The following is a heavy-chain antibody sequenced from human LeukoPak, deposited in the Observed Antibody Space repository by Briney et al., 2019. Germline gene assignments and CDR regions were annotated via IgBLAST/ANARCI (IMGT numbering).Heavy chain of an antibody. Sequence: PGGSLRLSCAASGFTFSSYAMSWVRQAPGKGLEWVSAISGSGGSTYYADSVKGRFTISRDNSKNTLYLQMNSLRAEDTAVYYCAKDCGGDCYYESEYFQHWGQGTLVTVSS. J-gene: IGHJ1*01. CDR1: GFTFSSYA. V-gene: IGHV3-23*01. D-gene: IGHD2-21*02. CDR3: AKDCGGDCYYESEYFQH. CDR2: ISGSGGST.